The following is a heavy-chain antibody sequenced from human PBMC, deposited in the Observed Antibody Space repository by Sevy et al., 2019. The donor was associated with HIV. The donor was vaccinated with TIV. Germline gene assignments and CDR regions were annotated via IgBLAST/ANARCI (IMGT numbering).Heavy chain of an antibody. V-gene: IGHV4-39*01. CDR3: ARAFRAVAGFYYFDY. CDR1: GGSISISSYY. Sequence: SETLSLTCTVSGGSISISSYYWGWIRQPSGKGLEWIGSFYYSESTYYNPSLKSRVTISVDTSKIQFSLKLSSVTAADTAVYYCARAFRAVAGFYYFDYWGQGTLVTVSS. J-gene: IGHJ4*02. CDR2: FYYSEST. D-gene: IGHD6-19*01.